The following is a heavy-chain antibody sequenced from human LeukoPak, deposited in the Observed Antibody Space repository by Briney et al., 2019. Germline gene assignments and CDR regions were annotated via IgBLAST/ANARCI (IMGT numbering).Heavy chain of an antibody. D-gene: IGHD7-27*01. CDR2: INADGRAE. CDR3: AKWGSTWGFDN. V-gene: IGHV3-7*01. Sequence: GGSLRLSCAASGFTFNKSWMTWVRQTPGKGLEWVANINADGRAEYYVDSVRGRFAISRDNAKSSVFLQMNNLRAEDTAVYYCAKWGSTWGFDNWGQGTLVTVSS. CDR1: GFTFNKSW. J-gene: IGHJ4*02.